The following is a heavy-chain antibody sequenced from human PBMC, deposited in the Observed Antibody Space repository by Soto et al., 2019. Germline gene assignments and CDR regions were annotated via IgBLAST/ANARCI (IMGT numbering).Heavy chain of an antibody. CDR2: IYYGGTT. CDR1: GGSISSYY. CDR3: ARLGFYYQSLDP. D-gene: IGHD2-2*01. Sequence: SETLSLTCTVSGGSISSYYWAWIRQPPGKGLEWIGYIYYGGTTRYNPSLESRVTVSLETSKSQFSLTLSSVTASDTAVYYCARLGFYYQSLDPWGHGTLVTVSS. V-gene: IGHV4-59*08. J-gene: IGHJ5*02.